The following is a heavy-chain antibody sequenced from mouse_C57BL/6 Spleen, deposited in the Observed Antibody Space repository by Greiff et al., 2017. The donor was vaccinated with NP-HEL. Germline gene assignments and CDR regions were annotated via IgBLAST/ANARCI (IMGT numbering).Heavy chain of an antibody. D-gene: IGHD2-4*01. CDR3: ARMVEPDYDYDGNYFDY. J-gene: IGHJ2*01. CDR2: IYPGDGDT. Sequence: QVQLQQSGPELVKPGASVKISCKASGYAFSSSWMNWVKQRPGKGLEWIGRIYPGDGDTNYNGKFKGKATLTADKSSSTAYMQLSSLTSEDSAVYFCARMVEPDYDYDGNYFDYWGQGTTLTVSS. V-gene: IGHV1-82*01. CDR1: GYAFSSSW.